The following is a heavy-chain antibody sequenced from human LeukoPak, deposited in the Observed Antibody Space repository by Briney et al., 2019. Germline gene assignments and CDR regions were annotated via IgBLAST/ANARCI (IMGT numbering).Heavy chain of an antibody. D-gene: IGHD6-13*01. CDR3: ARDEGYISPTHFDY. CDR2: IKQDGNEK. CDR1: GFTFSTYA. V-gene: IGHV3-7*01. J-gene: IGHJ4*02. Sequence: PGGSLRLSCVASGFTFSTYAMSWVRQAPGKGLEWVANIKQDGNEKDYVDSVRGRFTISRDNAKNSLYLQMNSLRAEDTAVYYCARDEGYISPTHFDYWGQGTLVTVSS.